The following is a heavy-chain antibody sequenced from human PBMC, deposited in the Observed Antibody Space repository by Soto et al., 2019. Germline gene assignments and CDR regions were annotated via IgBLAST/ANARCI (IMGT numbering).Heavy chain of an antibody. Sequence: SVKVSCKASGGTFSSYAISWVRQAPGQGLEWMGGIIPIFGTANYAQKFQGRVTITADESTSTAYMELSGLRSEDTAVYYCESRGTLGMDVWGQGTTVTVSS. CDR3: ESRGTLGMDV. J-gene: IGHJ6*02. V-gene: IGHV1-69*13. CDR1: GGTFSSYA. CDR2: IIPIFGTA. D-gene: IGHD1-1*01.